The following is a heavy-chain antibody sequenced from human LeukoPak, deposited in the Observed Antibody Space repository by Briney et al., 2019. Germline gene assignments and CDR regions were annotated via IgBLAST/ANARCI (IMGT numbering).Heavy chain of an antibody. CDR3: ARGWTRSGFDP. J-gene: IGHJ5*02. D-gene: IGHD1-1*01. V-gene: IGHV4-34*01. CDR1: GGSISSYY. Sequence: SETLSLTCTVSGGSISSYYWSWIRQPPGKGLEWIGEINHSGSTNYNPSLKSRVTISVDTSKNQFSLKLSSVTAADTAVYYCARGWTRSGFDPWGQGTLVTVSS. CDR2: INHSGST.